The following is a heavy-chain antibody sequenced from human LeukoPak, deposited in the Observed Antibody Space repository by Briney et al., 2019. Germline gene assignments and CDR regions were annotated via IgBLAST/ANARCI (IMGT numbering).Heavy chain of an antibody. Sequence: SVKVSCKASGYTFASFGITWVRQAPGQGLEWMGRIIPILGIANYAQKFQGRVTITADKSTSTAYMELSSLRSEDTAVYYCATHNPLDGYNDWGQGTLVTVSS. D-gene: IGHD5-24*01. CDR1: GYTFASFG. V-gene: IGHV1-69*04. CDR3: ATHNPLDGYND. J-gene: IGHJ4*02. CDR2: IIPILGIA.